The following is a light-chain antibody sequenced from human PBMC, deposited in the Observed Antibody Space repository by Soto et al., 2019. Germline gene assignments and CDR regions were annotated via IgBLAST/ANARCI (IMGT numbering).Light chain of an antibody. CDR1: SSDVAAYNF. Sequence: QSVLTQPASVSGSPGQSVAISCTGTSSDVAAYNFVSWYQQRPGKAPKLMVFDVSNRPSGVSNRFSGSKSDNTASLTISGLQAEYEADYYCRSYTSGGNYVSGTGNKLTVL. CDR2: DVS. J-gene: IGLJ1*01. V-gene: IGLV2-14*01. CDR3: RSYTSGGNYV.